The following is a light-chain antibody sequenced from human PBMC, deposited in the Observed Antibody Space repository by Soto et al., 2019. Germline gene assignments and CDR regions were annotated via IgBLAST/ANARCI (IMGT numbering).Light chain of an antibody. J-gene: IGKJ1*01. CDR2: ESS. CDR3: QQTFSIPRT. Sequence: IQLTQSTSSLSASVGDRVTISCRASQNVRRYLNWYQQKPVKGPKLLIDESSTLESGVPSKFSGDGYGTHFTLTIRSVQTEDFAISYCQQTFSIPRTLGHGTKAEIK. V-gene: IGKV1-39*01. CDR1: QNVRRY.